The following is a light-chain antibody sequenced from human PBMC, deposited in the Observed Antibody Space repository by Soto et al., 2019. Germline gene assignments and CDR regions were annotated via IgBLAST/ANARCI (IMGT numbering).Light chain of an antibody. CDR2: YAS. V-gene: IGKV1-39*01. J-gene: IGKJ2*01. CDR1: QTINKN. CDR3: QQSYSSPYT. Sequence: DIQMTQSPTSLSASVGDRVTITCRASQTINKNLNWYRHKLGKAPELLIYYASDSQAGVPSRFSGSGSGTDVTLIITGLQPEDFATYYCQQSYSSPYTFGQGTKLEIK.